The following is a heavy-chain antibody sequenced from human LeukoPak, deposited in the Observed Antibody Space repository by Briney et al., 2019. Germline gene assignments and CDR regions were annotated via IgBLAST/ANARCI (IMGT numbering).Heavy chain of an antibody. CDR3: ARDCSATYGDCDAFDI. V-gene: IGHV1-18*01. CDR1: GFTFNRYG. J-gene: IGHJ3*02. CDR2: ISAYNGNR. Sequence: ASVKVSCKASGFTFNRYGVTWVRQAPGQGLEWMGWISAYNGNRNYAQKFQGRVSMTTDTSTSTAYMELRSLRSDDTAVYYCARDCSATYGDCDAFDIWGQGTMVTVSS. D-gene: IGHD4-17*01.